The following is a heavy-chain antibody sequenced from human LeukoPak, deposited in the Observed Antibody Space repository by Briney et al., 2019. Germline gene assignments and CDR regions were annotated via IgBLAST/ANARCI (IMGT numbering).Heavy chain of an antibody. V-gene: IGHV3-74*01. J-gene: IGHJ4*02. D-gene: IGHD3-22*01. CDR2: INSDGSSI. CDR1: GFTFSSHW. CDR3: ASRSSGYYYDY. Sequence: PGGSLRLSCAASGFTFSSHWMHWVRQAPGKGLVWVSRINSDGSSISYADSVKGRFTISRDNAENSLYLQMNSLRAEDTAVYYCASRSSGYYYDYWGQGTLVTVSS.